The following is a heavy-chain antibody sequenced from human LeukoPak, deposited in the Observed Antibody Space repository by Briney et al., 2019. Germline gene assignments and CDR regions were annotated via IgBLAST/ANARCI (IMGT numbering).Heavy chain of an antibody. CDR2: ISSSGSTI. Sequence: GGSLRLSCAASGFTFSDYYMSWIRQAPEKGLEWVSYISSSGSTIYYADSVKGRFTISGDNAKNSLYLQMNGLRAEDTAVYYCARDVRGQYYFDYWGQGTLVTVSS. V-gene: IGHV3-11*01. CDR1: GFTFSDYY. CDR3: ARDVRGQYYFDY. J-gene: IGHJ4*02. D-gene: IGHD3-10*02.